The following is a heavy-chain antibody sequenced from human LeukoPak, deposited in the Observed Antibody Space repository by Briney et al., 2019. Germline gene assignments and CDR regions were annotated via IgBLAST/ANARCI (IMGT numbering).Heavy chain of an antibody. Sequence: ASVKVSCKASGYTFTDYYIQWVRQAPGQGLEWMGWINPKSGDTNYAQKFHGRVTMTRDTSISTGYMELSRLTSDDTAIYYCARVSSSSCRSQCVYYYYMDVWGKGTTVTISS. CDR3: ARVSSSSCRSQCVYYYYMDV. V-gene: IGHV1-2*02. D-gene: IGHD6-13*01. CDR1: GYTFTDYY. J-gene: IGHJ6*03. CDR2: INPKSGDT.